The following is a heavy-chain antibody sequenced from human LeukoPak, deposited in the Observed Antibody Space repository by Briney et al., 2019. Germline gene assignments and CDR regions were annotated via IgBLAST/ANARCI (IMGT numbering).Heavy chain of an antibody. CDR2: INSDGSST. CDR1: GFTFSSYW. J-gene: IGHJ4*02. D-gene: IGHD6-13*01. Sequence: GGSLRLSCAASGFTFSSYWMHWVRQAPGKGLVWVSRINSDGSSTSYADSVKGRFTISRDNAKNTLYLQMNSLRAEDTAVYYCARGSYSSSGGYWGQGTLVTVSS. V-gene: IGHV3-74*01. CDR3: ARGSYSSSGGY.